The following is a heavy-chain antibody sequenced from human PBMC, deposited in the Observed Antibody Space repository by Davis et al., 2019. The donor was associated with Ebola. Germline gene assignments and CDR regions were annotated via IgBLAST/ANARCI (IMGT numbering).Heavy chain of an antibody. J-gene: IGHJ6*02. CDR1: GYTFTSYY. D-gene: IGHD2-15*01. Sequence: ASVKVSCKASGYTFTSYYMHWVRQAPGQGLEWMGIINPSGGSTSYAQKFQGRVTMTRDASTSTVYMELSSLRSEDTAVYYCARGPPMTPPHYYYYGMDVWGQGTTVTVSS. V-gene: IGHV1-46*01. CDR2: INPSGGST. CDR3: ARGPPMTPPHYYYYGMDV.